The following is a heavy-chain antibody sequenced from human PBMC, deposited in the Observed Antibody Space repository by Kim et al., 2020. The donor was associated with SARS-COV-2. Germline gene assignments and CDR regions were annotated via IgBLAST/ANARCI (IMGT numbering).Heavy chain of an antibody. V-gene: IGHV4-34*01. CDR2: INHSGST. Sequence: SETLSLTCAVYGGSFSGYYWSWIRQPPGKGLEWIGEINHSGSTNYNPSLKSRVTISVDTSKNQFSLKLSSVTAADTAVYYCARRRRELLLRTALDYWGQGTLVTVSS. CDR1: GGSFSGYY. CDR3: ARRRRELLLRTALDY. D-gene: IGHD1-26*01. J-gene: IGHJ4*02.